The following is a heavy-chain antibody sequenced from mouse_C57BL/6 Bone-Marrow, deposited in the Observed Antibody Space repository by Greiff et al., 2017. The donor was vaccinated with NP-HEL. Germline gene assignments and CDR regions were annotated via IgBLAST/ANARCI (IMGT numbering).Heavy chain of an antibody. CDR3: TRRTTVGDY. J-gene: IGHJ2*01. V-gene: IGHV1-15*01. CDR1: GYTFTDYE. Sequence: QVQLKESGAELVRPGASVTLSCKASGYTFTDYEMHWVKQTPVHGLEWIGAIDPETGGTAYNQKFKGKAILTADKSSSTAYMELRSLTSEDSAVYYCTRRTTVGDYWGQGTTLTVSS. CDR2: IDPETGGT. D-gene: IGHD1-1*01.